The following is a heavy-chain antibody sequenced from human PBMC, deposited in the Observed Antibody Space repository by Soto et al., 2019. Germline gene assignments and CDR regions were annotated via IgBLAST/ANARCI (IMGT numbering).Heavy chain of an antibody. Sequence: ARVRLFCRASVYTFTLYGNSWARQAPGQGLEWMGWISAYNGNTNYAQKLQGRVTMTTDTSTSTAYMELRSLRSDDTAVYYCARDSPTGYFDYWGQGTLVTVSS. CDR3: ARDSPTGYFDY. CDR2: ISAYNGNT. V-gene: IGHV1-18*01. J-gene: IGHJ4*02. CDR1: VYTFTLYG.